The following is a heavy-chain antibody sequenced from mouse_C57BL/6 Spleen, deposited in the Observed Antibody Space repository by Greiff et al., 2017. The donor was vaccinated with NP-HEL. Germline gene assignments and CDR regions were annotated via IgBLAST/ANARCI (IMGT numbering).Heavy chain of an antibody. CDR3: ARSITTVVGYFDV. CDR2: IYPGDGDT. J-gene: IGHJ1*03. CDR1: GYAFSSSW. V-gene: IGHV1-82*01. Sequence: VQLQQSGPELVKPGASVKISCKASGYAFSSSWMNWVKQRPGKGLEWIGRIYPGDGDTNYNGKIKGKATLTADKSSSTAYMQLSSLTSDDSAVYFVARSITTVVGYFDVWGTGTTVTVSS. D-gene: IGHD1-1*01.